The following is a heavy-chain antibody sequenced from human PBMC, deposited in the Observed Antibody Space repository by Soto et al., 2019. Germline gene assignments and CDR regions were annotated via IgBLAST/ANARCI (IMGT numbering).Heavy chain of an antibody. Sequence: GASVKVSCKAFGYTFTSYAIHWVRQAPGQRLEWMGWINAGNGNTKYSQKFQGRVTITRDTSASTAYMELTSLRSEDTAVYYCARGSPTPHSSSWTHFDYWGQGTLVTVSS. J-gene: IGHJ4*02. CDR1: GYTFTSYA. CDR3: ARGSPTPHSSSWTHFDY. V-gene: IGHV1-3*01. CDR2: INAGNGNT. D-gene: IGHD6-13*01.